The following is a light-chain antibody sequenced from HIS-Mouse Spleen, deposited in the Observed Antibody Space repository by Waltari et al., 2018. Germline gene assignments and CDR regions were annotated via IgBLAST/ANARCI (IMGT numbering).Light chain of an antibody. Sequence: QSALTQPASVSGSPGQSITISCTGTSSDVGSYNLVSWYQHHPGKAPKLMIYQVSKRPSGVSNGFSGSKSGNTASLTISGLQAEDEADYYCCSYAGSSTWVFGGGTKLTVL. CDR1: SSDVGSYNL. J-gene: IGLJ3*02. CDR2: QVS. V-gene: IGLV2-23*02. CDR3: CSYAGSSTWV.